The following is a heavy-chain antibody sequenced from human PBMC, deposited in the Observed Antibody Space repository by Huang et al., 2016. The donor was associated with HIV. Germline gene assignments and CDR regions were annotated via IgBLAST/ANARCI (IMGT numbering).Heavy chain of an antibody. J-gene: IGHJ4*02. Sequence: QVQLVQSGAEVKNPGASVRVSCKAAGYTFTDSNIHGVRQAPGQGLDWMGWINPKSGGTIYAQRFQGRITMTRDTTISTVHMDLRRIQSDDTAVYFCARDWSFGSSTSPADWGQGTLVTVSS. CDR1: GYTFTDSN. V-gene: IGHV1-2*02. D-gene: IGHD6-6*01. CDR3: ARDWSFGSSTSPAD. CDR2: INPKSGGT.